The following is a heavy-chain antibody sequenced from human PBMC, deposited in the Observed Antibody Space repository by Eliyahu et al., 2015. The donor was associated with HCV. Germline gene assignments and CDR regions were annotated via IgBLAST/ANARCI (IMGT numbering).Heavy chain of an antibody. CDR3: ARGGGTRRYYGSGSYPYFDY. CDR2: INHXGST. V-gene: IGHV4-34*01. Sequence: QVQLQQWGAGLLKPSETLSLTCAVYGGSFSGYYWXWIRQPPGKGLEWIGEINHXGSTNYNPSLKSRVTISVDTSKNQFSLKLSSVTAADTAVYYCARGGGTRRYYGSGSYPYFDYWGQGTLVTVSS. CDR1: GGSFSGYY. D-gene: IGHD3-10*01. J-gene: IGHJ4*02.